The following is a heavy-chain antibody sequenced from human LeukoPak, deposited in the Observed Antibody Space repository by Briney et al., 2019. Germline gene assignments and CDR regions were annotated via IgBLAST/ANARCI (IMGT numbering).Heavy chain of an antibody. CDR1: GYIFTNYG. V-gene: IGHV1-18*01. J-gene: IGHJ5*02. D-gene: IGHD6-19*01. CDR3: ARDAEYRSGWFDH. CDR2: ISGYSGNT. Sequence: ASVKVSCKASGYIFTNYGISWVRQAPGQGLEWMGWISGYSGNTNYAQSLQGRVTMTTDTSPSTAYMELRSLRSDDTAVYYCARDAEYRSGWFDHWGQGTLVTVSS.